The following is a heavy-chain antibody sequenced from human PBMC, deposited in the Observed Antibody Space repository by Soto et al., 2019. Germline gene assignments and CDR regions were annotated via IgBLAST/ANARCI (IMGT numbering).Heavy chain of an antibody. D-gene: IGHD1-20*01. V-gene: IGHV4-39*07. Sequence: PSETLSLTCTVSGGSVRSSTYYWGWIRQAPGKGLEWIGEINHSGSTNYNPSLKSRVTISVDTSKNQFSLKLSSVTAADTAVYYCARRYGSAFDFWGQGTMVTVSS. CDR1: GGSVRSSTYY. J-gene: IGHJ3*01. CDR2: INHSGST. CDR3: ARRYGSAFDF.